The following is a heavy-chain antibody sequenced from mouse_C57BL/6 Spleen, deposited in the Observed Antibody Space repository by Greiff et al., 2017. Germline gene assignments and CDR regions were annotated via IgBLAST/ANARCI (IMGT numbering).Heavy chain of an antibody. Sequence: VQLKQSGPELVKPGASVKISCKASGYSFTGYYMNWVKQSPEKSLEWIGEINPSTGGTTYNQKFKAKATLTVDKSSSTAYMQLKSLTSEDSAVYYCARLEYYYGSSSDYWGQGTTLTVSS. D-gene: IGHD1-1*01. CDR2: INPSTGGT. J-gene: IGHJ2*01. CDR3: ARLEYYYGSSSDY. V-gene: IGHV1-42*01. CDR1: GYSFTGYY.